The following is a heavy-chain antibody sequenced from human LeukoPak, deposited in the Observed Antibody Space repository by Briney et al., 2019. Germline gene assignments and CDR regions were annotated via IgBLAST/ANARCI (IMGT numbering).Heavy chain of an antibody. Sequence: SETLSLTCTVSGGSISSSSYYWGWIRQPPGKGLEWIGSIYYSGSTYYNPSLKSRVTISVDTSKNQFSLKLSSVTAADTAVYYCARDGSYVVVVAALPFDIWGQGTMVTVSS. D-gene: IGHD2-15*01. CDR3: ARDGSYVVVVAALPFDI. J-gene: IGHJ3*02. CDR1: GGSISSSSYY. CDR2: IYYSGST. V-gene: IGHV4-39*07.